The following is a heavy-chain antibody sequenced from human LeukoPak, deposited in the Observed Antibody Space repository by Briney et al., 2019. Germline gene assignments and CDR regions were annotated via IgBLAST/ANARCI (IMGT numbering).Heavy chain of an antibody. CDR3: ARVPY. V-gene: IGHV3-23*01. J-gene: IGHJ4*02. Sequence: GGSLRLSCAASGLTFTTYGMTWVRQAPGKGLEWVSAISGSGGSTYYSDSVKGRFTISRDNSKNTLYLQMNSLRAEDTAVYFCARVPYWGQGTLVTVSS. CDR1: GLTFTTYG. CDR2: ISGSGGST.